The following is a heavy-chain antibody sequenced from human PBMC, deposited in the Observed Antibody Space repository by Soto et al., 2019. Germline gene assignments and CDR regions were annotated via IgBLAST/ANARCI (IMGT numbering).Heavy chain of an antibody. CDR3: ARFSVVPAAKPNYYYYYMDV. CDR2: IYYSGST. CDR1: GGSISSYY. D-gene: IGHD2-2*01. Sequence: SETLSLTCTVSGGSISSYYWSWIRQPPGKGLEWIGYIYYSGSTNYNPSLKSRVTISVDTSKNQFSLKLSSVTAADTAVYYCARFSVVPAAKPNYYYYYMDVWGKGTTVTVSS. V-gene: IGHV4-59*01. J-gene: IGHJ6*03.